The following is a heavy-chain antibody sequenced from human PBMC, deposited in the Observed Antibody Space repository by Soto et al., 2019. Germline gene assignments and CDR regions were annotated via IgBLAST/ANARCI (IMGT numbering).Heavy chain of an antibody. CDR1: GGTFSSYA. CDR3: AREGPLGGAFSY. CDR2: IIPIFGTA. Sequence: QVQLVQSGAEEKRPGSSVKVSCKASGGTFSSYAISWVRQAPGQGLEWMGGIIPIFGTANYAQKFQGRVTITADESMSTAYMELSSLRSEDTAVYYCAREGPLGGAFSYWGQGTLVTVSS. J-gene: IGHJ4*02. V-gene: IGHV1-69*01. D-gene: IGHD1-26*01.